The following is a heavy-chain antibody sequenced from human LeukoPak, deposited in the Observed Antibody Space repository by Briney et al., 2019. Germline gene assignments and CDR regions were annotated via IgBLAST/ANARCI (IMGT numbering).Heavy chain of an antibody. V-gene: IGHV3-7*01. J-gene: IGHJ3*02. D-gene: IGHD3-10*01. CDR3: TTVYYYGSGSYYSFGADAFDI. CDR1: GFTFSSYW. CDR2: IKQDGSEK. Sequence: GGSLRLSCAASGFTFSSYWMSWVRQAPGKGLEWVANIKQDGSEKYYVDSVKGRFTISRDNAKNSLYLQMNSLRTEDTAVYYCTTVYYYGSGSYYSFGADAFDIWGQGTMVTVSS.